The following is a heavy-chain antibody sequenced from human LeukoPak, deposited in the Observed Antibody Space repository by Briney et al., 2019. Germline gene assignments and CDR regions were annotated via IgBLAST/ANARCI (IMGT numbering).Heavy chain of an antibody. V-gene: IGHV4-39*07. J-gene: IGHJ4*02. CDR3: ARDGYSYGPPPY. Sequence: SETLSLTCTVSGGSISSSSYYWGWIRQPPGKGLEWIGSIYHSGSTYYNPSLKSRVTISVDTSKNQFSLKLSSVTAADTAVYYCARDGYSYGPPPYWGQGTLVTVSS. CDR1: GGSISSSSYY. CDR2: IYHSGST. D-gene: IGHD5-18*01.